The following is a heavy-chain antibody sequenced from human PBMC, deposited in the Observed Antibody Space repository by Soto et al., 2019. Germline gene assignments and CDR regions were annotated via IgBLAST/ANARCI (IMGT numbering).Heavy chain of an antibody. D-gene: IGHD2-15*01. CDR2: ISSSSSYI. CDR3: AREDCSGVTCQFDY. CDR1: QFTFSSYS. Sequence: EVQLVESGGGLVKPGGSLRLSCADSQFTFSSYSMNWVRQAPGKGLEWVSSISSSSSYIYYADSVKGRFTISRDNAKNSLYLQMNSLRVEDTAVYYCAREDCSGVTCQFDYWGQGTLVTVSS. J-gene: IGHJ4*02. V-gene: IGHV3-21*01.